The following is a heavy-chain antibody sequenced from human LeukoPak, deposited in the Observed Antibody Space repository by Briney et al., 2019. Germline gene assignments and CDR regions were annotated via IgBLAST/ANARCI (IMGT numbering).Heavy chain of an antibody. CDR1: GFTFRSYS. CDR3: ANLPL. CDR2: ISSSSSAI. J-gene: IGHJ4*02. V-gene: IGHV3-48*01. Sequence: PGGSLRLSCAASGFTFRSYSMDWVRQAPGKGLEWVSYISSSSSAIYYADSVRGRFTISRDNSKNTLYLQMNSLRPEDAAVYYCANLPLWGQGTLVTVSS.